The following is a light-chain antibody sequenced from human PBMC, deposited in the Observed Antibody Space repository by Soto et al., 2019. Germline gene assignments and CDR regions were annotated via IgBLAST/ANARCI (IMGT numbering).Light chain of an antibody. Sequence: QSALTQPPSASATPGQRVIISCSGSNSNIGKNAVKWYQQFPGTAPKLLIHSDDQRPSGVPDRFSGSKSGTSASLTISGLQSEDEAHYYCGAWDDSLSGLVFGGGTKVAVL. V-gene: IGLV1-44*01. CDR3: GAWDDSLSGLV. CDR2: SDD. CDR1: NSNIGKNA. J-gene: IGLJ3*02.